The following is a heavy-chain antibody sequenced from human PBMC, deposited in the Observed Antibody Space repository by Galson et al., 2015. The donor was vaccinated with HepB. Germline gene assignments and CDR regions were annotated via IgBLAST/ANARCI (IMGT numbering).Heavy chain of an antibody. CDR3: AKDRPSLRLRYFDWLPRPGYYYGMDV. CDR1: GFTFSSYG. D-gene: IGHD3-9*01. V-gene: IGHV3-30*18. Sequence: SLRLSCAASGFTFSSYGMHWVRQAPGKGLEWVAVISYDGSNKYYADSVKGRFTISRDNSKNTLYLQMNSLRAEDTAVYYCAKDRPSLRLRYFDWLPRPGYYYGMDVWGQGTTVTVSS. CDR2: ISYDGSNK. J-gene: IGHJ6*02.